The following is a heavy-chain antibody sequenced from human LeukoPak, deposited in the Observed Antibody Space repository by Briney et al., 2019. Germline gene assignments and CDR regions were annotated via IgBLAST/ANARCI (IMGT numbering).Heavy chain of an antibody. V-gene: IGHV1-8*01. CDR3: ARGYSPSVRATGNDY. J-gene: IGHJ4*02. D-gene: IGHD1-1*01. CDR1: GYTFTSHD. CDR2: MNPNSGNT. Sequence: ASVKXSCKASGYTFTSHDINWVRQATGQGLEWMGWMNPNSGNTGYAQKFQGRVAMTRDTSINTAYLDLYSLRSEDTAVYYCARGYSPSVRATGNDYWGQGTLVTVSS.